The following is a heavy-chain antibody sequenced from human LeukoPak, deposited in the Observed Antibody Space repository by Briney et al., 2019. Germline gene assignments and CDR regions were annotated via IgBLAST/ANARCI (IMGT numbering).Heavy chain of an antibody. V-gene: IGHV1-24*01. Sequence: ASVKVSCKVSGYTLTELSMHWVRQAPGKGLEWMGGFDPEDGETIYAQKFQGRVTMTEDTSTDTACMELSSLRSEDTAVYYCATDLGLQDYYYFDYWGQGTLVTVSS. J-gene: IGHJ4*02. CDR2: FDPEDGET. CDR3: ATDLGLQDYYYFDY. D-gene: IGHD4/OR15-4a*01. CDR1: GYTLTELS.